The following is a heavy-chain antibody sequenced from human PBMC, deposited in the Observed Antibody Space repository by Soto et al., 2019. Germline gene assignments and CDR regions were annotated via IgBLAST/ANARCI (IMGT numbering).Heavy chain of an antibody. D-gene: IGHD6-19*01. CDR3: ARDRYISGPNWFDP. V-gene: IGHV1-2*04. Sequence: QVQLVQSGAEVKEPGASVKVSCKASGYTFTDYYIHWVRQAPGQGLEWMGWINVDSGSTNYAQKSQGWVTITRDTSISTAYMELRRLKPDDTAVYYCARDRYISGPNWFDPWGQGTLVTVSS. CDR2: INVDSGST. CDR1: GYTFTDYY. J-gene: IGHJ5*02.